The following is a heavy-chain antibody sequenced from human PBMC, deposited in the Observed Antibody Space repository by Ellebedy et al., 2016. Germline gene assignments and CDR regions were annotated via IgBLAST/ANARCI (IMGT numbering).Heavy chain of an antibody. CDR1: GGSISSSSYY. D-gene: IGHD5-18*01. CDR2: IYYSGST. Sequence: SETLSLXXTVSGGSISSSSYYWGWIRQPPGKGLEWIGSIYYSGSTYYNPSLKSRVTISVDTSKNQFSLKLSSVTAADTAVYYCARVGGYSYGYVLQGNLDYWGQGTLVTVSS. J-gene: IGHJ4*02. V-gene: IGHV4-39*07. CDR3: ARVGGYSYGYVLQGNLDY.